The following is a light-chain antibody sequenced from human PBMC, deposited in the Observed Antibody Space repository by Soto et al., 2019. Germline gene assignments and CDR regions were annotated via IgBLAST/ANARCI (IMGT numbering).Light chain of an antibody. CDR2: DAS. V-gene: IGKV1-5*01. Sequence: DIQMTQSPSTLSAFVGDRVTITCRASQSISSWLAWYQRKPGTAPKLLIYDASSLESGVPSRFSGSGSGTEFTLTISSLQPDDFATYYCQQTHSLPLSFGPGTKVDI. CDR3: QQTHSLPLS. J-gene: IGKJ3*01. CDR1: QSISSW.